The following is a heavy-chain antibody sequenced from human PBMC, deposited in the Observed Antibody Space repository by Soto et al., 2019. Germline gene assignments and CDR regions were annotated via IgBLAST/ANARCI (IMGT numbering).Heavy chain of an antibody. CDR3: AKRGVYKPDY. D-gene: IGHD6-13*01. CDR2: ISGSGGNT. Sequence: GGSLRLSCTASGFTFSSYTMNWVRQAPGKGLECVSSISGSGGNTYYADSVKGRFTISRDNSKNTLFLQMNSLRVGDTAVYYCAKRGVYKPDYWGQGTLVTVSS. V-gene: IGHV3-23*01. J-gene: IGHJ4*02. CDR1: GFTFSSYT.